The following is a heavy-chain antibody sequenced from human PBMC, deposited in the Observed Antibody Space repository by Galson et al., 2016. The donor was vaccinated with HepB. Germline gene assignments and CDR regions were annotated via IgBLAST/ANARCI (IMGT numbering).Heavy chain of an antibody. D-gene: IGHD3-10*01. CDR3: ARRGITRLRPVSNWFDP. Sequence: SETLSLTCAVYGGSFSDYYWTWIRQSPEKGLEWIGHVDHSGTTNYNPSLRTRVTISVDTSKTQFSLRLNYVTAADTAVYYCARRGITRLRPVSNWFDPWGQGTLVTVSS. V-gene: IGHV4-34*01. CDR2: VDHSGTT. J-gene: IGHJ5*02. CDR1: GGSFSDYY.